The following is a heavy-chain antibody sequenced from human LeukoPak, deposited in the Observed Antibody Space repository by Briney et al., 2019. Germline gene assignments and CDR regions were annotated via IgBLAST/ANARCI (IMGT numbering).Heavy chain of an antibody. Sequence: SETLSLTCTVSGGSISSSSYYWGWIRQPPGKGLEWIGSIYYSGSTYYNPSLKSRVTISVDTSKNQFSLKLSSVIAADTAVYYCARQEWEILEWLYHDYWGQGTLVTVSS. V-gene: IGHV4-39*01. D-gene: IGHD3-3*01. CDR3: ARQEWEILEWLYHDY. CDR2: IYYSGST. J-gene: IGHJ4*02. CDR1: GGSISSSSYY.